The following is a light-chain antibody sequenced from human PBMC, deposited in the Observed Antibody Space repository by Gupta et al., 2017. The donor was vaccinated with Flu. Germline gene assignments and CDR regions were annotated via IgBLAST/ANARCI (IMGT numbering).Light chain of an antibody. CDR3: HSADSSSNYMV. CDR1: ALPKHY. J-gene: IGLJ3*02. V-gene: IGLV3-25*03. CDR2: NDS. Sequence: GQTDRITCSGDALPKHYAYWYQQKPGQAPVRRIYNDSKRPSGIPERFSGSSSGTTATLTITGVQAEDEADYYCHSADSSSNYMVFGGGTKLTVL.